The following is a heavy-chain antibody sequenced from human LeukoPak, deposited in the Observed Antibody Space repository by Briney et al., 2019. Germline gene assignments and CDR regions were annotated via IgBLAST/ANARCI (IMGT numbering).Heavy chain of an antibody. J-gene: IGHJ6*03. D-gene: IGHD3-10*01. Sequence: PSETLSLTCAVSGGSISSSNWWSGVRQPPGKGWEWIGEIYHSGSTNYNPSLKSRVTISVDKSKNQFSLKLSSVTAADTAVYYCARGRPMVRGPYYYMDVWGKGTTVTVSS. V-gene: IGHV4-4*02. CDR1: GGSISSSNW. CDR2: IYHSGST. CDR3: ARGRPMVRGPYYYMDV.